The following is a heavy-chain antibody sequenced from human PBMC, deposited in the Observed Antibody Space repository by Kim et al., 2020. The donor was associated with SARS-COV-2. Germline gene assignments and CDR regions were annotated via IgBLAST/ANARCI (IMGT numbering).Heavy chain of an antibody. Sequence: SETLSLTCTVSGGSISSGGYYWSWIRQHPGKGLEWVGYIDYSGSTYYDPSLKRRVTISVEASNNQFSLKLSSVTAADTAVYYCARVARITIVGVVNSVFDIWGQGTMVTVSS. CDR3: ARVARITIVGVVNSVFDI. J-gene: IGHJ3*02. CDR2: IDYSGST. D-gene: IGHD3-3*01. CDR1: GGSISSGGYY. V-gene: IGHV4-31*03.